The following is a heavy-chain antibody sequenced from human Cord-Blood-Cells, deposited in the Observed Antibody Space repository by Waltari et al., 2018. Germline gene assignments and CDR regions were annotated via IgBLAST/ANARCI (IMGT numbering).Heavy chain of an antibody. J-gene: IGHJ3*02. CDR3: ASHSGSYSEAFDI. V-gene: IGHV3-48*03. CDR1: GFTFSSYE. Sequence: EVQLVESGGGLVQPGGSLRLSCAASGFTFSSYEMNWVRQAPGKGLEWVSDMSSSGSTIYYADSVKGRVTISRDNAKNSLYLQMNSLRAEDTAVYYCASHSGSYSEAFDIWGQGTMVTVSS. D-gene: IGHD1-26*01. CDR2: MSSSGSTI.